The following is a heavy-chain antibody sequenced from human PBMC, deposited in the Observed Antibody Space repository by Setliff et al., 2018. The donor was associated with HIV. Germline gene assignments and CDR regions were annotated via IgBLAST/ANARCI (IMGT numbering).Heavy chain of an antibody. CDR3: ARLINFWSGYYMGWFDP. D-gene: IGHD3-3*01. J-gene: IGHJ5*02. CDR2: INTNTGNP. Sequence: GASVKVSCKASGYTFTGYQMHWVRQAPGQGLEWMGWINTNTGNPTYAQGFTGRFVFSLDTSVSTAYLQISSLKAEDTAVYYCARLINFWSGYYMGWFDPWGQGTLVTVSS. CDR1: GYTFTGYQ. V-gene: IGHV7-4-1*02.